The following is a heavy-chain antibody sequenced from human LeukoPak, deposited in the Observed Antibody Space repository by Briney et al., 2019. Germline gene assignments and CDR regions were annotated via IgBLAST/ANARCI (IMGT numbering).Heavy chain of an antibody. Sequence: GESLKISCKGSGYSFSNYWIGWVRQMPGKGLEWMGIIYPDDSETRYSPSFRGQVTISADKSINTAYLQWRSLKASDTAMYYCARRKTNRRNSSGHTGGGYWDQGTLVTVSS. D-gene: IGHD6-19*01. V-gene: IGHV5-51*01. CDR1: GYSFSNYW. CDR3: ARRKTNRRNSSGHTGGGY. CDR2: IYPDDSET. J-gene: IGHJ4*02.